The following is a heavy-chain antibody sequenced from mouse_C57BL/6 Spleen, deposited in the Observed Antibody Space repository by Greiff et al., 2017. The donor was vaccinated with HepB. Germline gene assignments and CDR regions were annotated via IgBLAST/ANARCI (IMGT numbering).Heavy chain of an antibody. CDR2: ISSGSSTI. V-gene: IGHV5-17*01. CDR1: GFTFSDYG. CDR3: ANNYYGSPFAD. J-gene: IGHJ3*01. D-gene: IGHD1-1*01. Sequence: DVMLVESGGGLVKPGGSLKLSCAASGFTFSDYGMHWVRQAPEKGLEWVAYISSGSSTIYYADTVKGRFTISRDNAKNTLFLQMTSLRSEDTAMYDCANNYYGSPFADWGQGTLVTVSA.